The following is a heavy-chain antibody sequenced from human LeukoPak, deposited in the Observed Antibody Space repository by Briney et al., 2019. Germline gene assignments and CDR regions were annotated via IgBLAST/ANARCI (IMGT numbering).Heavy chain of an antibody. CDR1: GGSISSYY. CDR3: ARLRRHHSWFDP. J-gene: IGHJ5*02. D-gene: IGHD6-6*01. Sequence: SETLSLTCTVSGGSISSYYWSWIRQPPGKGLEWIGYIYYSGSTNYNPSLKSRVTISVDTSKNQFSLKLSSVTAADTAVYYRARLRRHHSWFDPWGQGTLVTVSS. V-gene: IGHV4-59*08. CDR2: IYYSGST.